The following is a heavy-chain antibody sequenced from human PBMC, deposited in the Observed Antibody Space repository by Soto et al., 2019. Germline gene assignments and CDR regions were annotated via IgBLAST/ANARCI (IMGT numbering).Heavy chain of an antibody. CDR2: IYPSGST. D-gene: IGHD1-26*01. CDR3: ARGRGSYPYFFDS. J-gene: IGHJ4*02. CDR1: GGALSSYS. Sequence: SETLSLTGSVSGGALSSYSWSWIRQPAGKGLEWIGRIYPSGSTNYNPSLKSRVTMSVDTSKNQFSLRLTSVAAADTAVYYCARGRGSYPYFFDSWGQGTLVTVSS. V-gene: IGHV4-4*07.